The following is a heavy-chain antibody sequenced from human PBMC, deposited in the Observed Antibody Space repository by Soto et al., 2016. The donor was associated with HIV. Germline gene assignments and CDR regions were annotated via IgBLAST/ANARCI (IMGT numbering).Heavy chain of an antibody. V-gene: IGHV3-15*07. CDR1: ELSLNNAW. CDR3: TSDPEMAIRRGA. J-gene: IGHJ4*02. CDR2: IKSKSDDETI. D-gene: IGHD2-21*01. Sequence: EVQLVESGGDLVKPGGSLRLSCTASELSLNNAWMNWVRVAPGEGLEWVARIKSKSDDETIEYAAPVKGRFTISRDDSRNTIYLQMSGLKADDTGMYYCTSDPEMAIRRGAWGQGNPGHRLL.